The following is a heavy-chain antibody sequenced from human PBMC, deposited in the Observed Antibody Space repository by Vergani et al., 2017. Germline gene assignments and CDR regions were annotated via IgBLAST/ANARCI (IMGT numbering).Heavy chain of an antibody. V-gene: IGHV3-23*01. Sequence: EVQLLESGGSLKQPGGSVRLSCAASGFTFSTYAMHWVRQAPGKGLEWVSAISGSGGSTYYADSVKGRFTISRDNSKNTLYLQMNSLRAEDTAVYYCAKEPSKDFRGDYWGQGTLVTVSS. CDR1: GFTFSTYA. J-gene: IGHJ4*02. CDR3: AKEPSKDFRGDY. D-gene: IGHD3/OR15-3a*01. CDR2: ISGSGGST.